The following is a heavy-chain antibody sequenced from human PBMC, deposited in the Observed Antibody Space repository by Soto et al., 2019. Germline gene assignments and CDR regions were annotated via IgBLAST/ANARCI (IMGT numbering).Heavy chain of an antibody. CDR1: GGSVSSGSYY. Sequence: SETLSLTCTVSGGSVSSGSYYWSWIRQPPGKGLEWIGYIYYSGSTNYNPSLKSRVTISVDTSKNQFSLKLSSVTAADTAVYYCARSRRATAPFDYWGQGTLVTAPQ. D-gene: IGHD1-26*01. CDR2: IYYSGST. J-gene: IGHJ4*02. V-gene: IGHV4-61*01. CDR3: ARSRRATAPFDY.